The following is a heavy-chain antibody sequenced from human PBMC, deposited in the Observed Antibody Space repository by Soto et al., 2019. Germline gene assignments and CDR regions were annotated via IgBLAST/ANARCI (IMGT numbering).Heavy chain of an antibody. CDR3: ARDYPTISGYSYGPATN. Sequence: GGSLRLSCAASGFTFSSYSMNWVRQAPGKGLEWVSSISSSSSYIYYADSVKGRFTISRDNAKNSLYLQMNSLRAEDTAVYYCARDYPTISGYSYGPATNWGQGTLVTVSS. CDR2: ISSSSSYI. J-gene: IGHJ4*02. CDR1: GFTFSSYS. D-gene: IGHD5-18*01. V-gene: IGHV3-21*01.